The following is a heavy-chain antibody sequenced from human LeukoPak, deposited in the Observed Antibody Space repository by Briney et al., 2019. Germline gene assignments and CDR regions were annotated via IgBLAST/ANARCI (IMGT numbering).Heavy chain of an antibody. D-gene: IGHD6-19*01. Sequence: SETLSLTCAVYGGSFSGYYRSWIRQPPGKGLEWMGEINHSGSTNYNPPPKSRATTSVDTSKNQFSLKLSPVTAADTAVYYCARGGGGWYGVNAFDIWGKGTMVTVSS. CDR1: GGSFSGYY. V-gene: IGHV4-34*01. CDR2: INHSGST. CDR3: ARGGGGWYGVNAFDI. J-gene: IGHJ3*02.